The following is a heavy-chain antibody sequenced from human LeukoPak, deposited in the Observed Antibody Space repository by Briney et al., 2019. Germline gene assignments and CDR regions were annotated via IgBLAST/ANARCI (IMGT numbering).Heavy chain of an antibody. CDR3: ARAPGWLQTEFEYYFDY. Sequence: ASVKVSCKASGGTFSSYAISWVRQAPGQGLEWMGGIIPIFGTANYAQKFQGRVTITADESTSTAYMELSSLRSEDTAVYYCARAPGWLQTEFEYYFDYWGQGTLVTVSS. J-gene: IGHJ4*02. D-gene: IGHD5-24*01. V-gene: IGHV1-69*13. CDR2: IIPIFGTA. CDR1: GGTFSSYA.